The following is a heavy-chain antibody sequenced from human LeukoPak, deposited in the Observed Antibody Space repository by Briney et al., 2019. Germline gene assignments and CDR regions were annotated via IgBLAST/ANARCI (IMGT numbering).Heavy chain of an antibody. J-gene: IGHJ6*02. CDR3: VKAAGSGGRGGMDV. Sequence: GGSLRLSCAASGFTFNDYWMNWVRQAPGKGLVWVSRIRSDGSSTSYADSVKGRFTNSRDNVKNTLFLQMNSLRAEDTAVYHCVKAAGSGGRGGMDVWGQGTTVTVSS. CDR1: GFTFNDYW. D-gene: IGHD3-10*01. CDR2: IRSDGSST. V-gene: IGHV3-74*01.